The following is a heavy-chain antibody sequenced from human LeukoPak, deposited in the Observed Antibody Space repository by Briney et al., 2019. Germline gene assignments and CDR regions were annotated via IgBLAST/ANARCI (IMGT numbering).Heavy chain of an antibody. CDR1: GGSVSSSNW. CDR2: IYHSGST. CDR3: AGHGGLLWFGETGGFDY. D-gene: IGHD3-10*01. Sequence: PSETLSLTCAVSGGSVSSSNWGSWVRQPPGKGLEWIGEIYHSGSTNYNPSLKSRVTISVDKSKNQFSLKLSSVTAADTAVYYCAGHGGLLWFGETGGFDYWGQGTLVTVSS. J-gene: IGHJ4*02. V-gene: IGHV4-4*02.